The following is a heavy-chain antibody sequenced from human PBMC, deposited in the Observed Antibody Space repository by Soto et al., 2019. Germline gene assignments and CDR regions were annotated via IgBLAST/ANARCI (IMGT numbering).Heavy chain of an antibody. CDR1: GFTFSSYD. V-gene: IGHV3-48*03. J-gene: IGHJ4*02. CDR2: ISSSGFTE. Sequence: PGGSLRLSCAASGFTFSSYDMHWVRQAPGKGLEWISYISSSGFTEYYADSVKGRFTISRDTSKNHFSLNLSSVTAADMAVYYCAREGSYSAYNFAHGIQLWSFDFWGQGALVTVSS. D-gene: IGHD5-12*01. CDR3: AREGSYSAYNFAHGIQLWSFDF.